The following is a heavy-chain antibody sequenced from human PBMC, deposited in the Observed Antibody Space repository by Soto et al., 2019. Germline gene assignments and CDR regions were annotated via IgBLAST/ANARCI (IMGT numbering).Heavy chain of an antibody. Sequence: ASVKVSCKASGYTFTSYYMHWVRQAPGQGLEWMGIINPSGGSTSYAQKFQGRVTMTRDTSTSTVYMELSSLRSEDTAVYYCARDLSTYYDILTGYYDYYYYSGMDVWGQGTTVTVSS. D-gene: IGHD3-9*01. V-gene: IGHV1-46*01. CDR1: GYTFTSYY. CDR2: INPSGGST. J-gene: IGHJ6*02. CDR3: ARDLSTYYDILTGYYDYYYYSGMDV.